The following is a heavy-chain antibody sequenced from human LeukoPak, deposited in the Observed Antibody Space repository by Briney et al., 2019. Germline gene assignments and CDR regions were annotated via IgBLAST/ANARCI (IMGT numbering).Heavy chain of an antibody. Sequence: SETLSLTCTVSGGSISSVSYYWGWIRQPPGKGLECIGSIFYTGRSYYNPSLKRRVTISVDTSKNQFSLKPSSVTAADTAVYYCAKILYSSNIDYWGQGTLVTVSS. CDR1: GGSISSVSYY. J-gene: IGHJ4*02. V-gene: IGHV4-39*07. CDR3: AKILYSSNIDY. CDR2: IFYTGRS. D-gene: IGHD6-19*01.